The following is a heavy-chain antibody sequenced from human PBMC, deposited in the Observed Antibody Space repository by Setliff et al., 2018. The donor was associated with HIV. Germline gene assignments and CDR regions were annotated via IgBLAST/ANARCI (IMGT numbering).Heavy chain of an antibody. J-gene: IGHJ4*02. Sequence: SVKVSCKASGGTFSSQAINWVRQAPGQGLEWMGGIIPMYGSVDYAQKFQGRVTITTDESTSTAYMELSRLRSEDTAAYYCARATFYCRGGRCYSSFFDSWGQGTQVTVSS. CDR2: IIPMYGSV. V-gene: IGHV1-69*05. CDR3: ARATFYCRGGRCYSSFFDS. CDR1: GGTFSSQA. D-gene: IGHD2-15*01.